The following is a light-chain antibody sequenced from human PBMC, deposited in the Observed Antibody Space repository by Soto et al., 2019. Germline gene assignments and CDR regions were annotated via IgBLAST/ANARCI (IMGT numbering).Light chain of an antibody. V-gene: IGLV2-23*02. Sequence: QSALTQPASVSGSPGQSITISCTGTSSVVGFYNLISWYQQHPGKAPKVIIFEVTKRPSGVSDRISGSKSGNTASLTISGLQAEDEADYYCFSHTGVFGGGTKLTVL. CDR2: EVT. CDR3: FSHTGV. CDR1: SSVVGFYNL. J-gene: IGLJ2*01.